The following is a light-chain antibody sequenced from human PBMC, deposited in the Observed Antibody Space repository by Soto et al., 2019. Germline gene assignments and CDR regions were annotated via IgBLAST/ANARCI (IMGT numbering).Light chain of an antibody. CDR1: QSVLYSSKNKNY. CDR3: QQYYSTPLT. V-gene: IGKV4-1*01. CDR2: WAS. J-gene: IGKJ4*01. Sequence: DIVMTQSPDSLAVSLGERATINRKSSQSVLYSSKNKNYLAWYQQKPGQPPKLLIYWASTRESGVPDRFSGSGSGTDFTLTISSLQAEDGAVYYCQQYYSTPLTFGGGNKVEIK.